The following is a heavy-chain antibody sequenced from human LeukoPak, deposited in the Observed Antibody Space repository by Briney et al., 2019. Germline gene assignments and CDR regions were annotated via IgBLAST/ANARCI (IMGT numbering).Heavy chain of an antibody. V-gene: IGHV4-61*01. D-gene: IGHD2-2*01. CDR2: IYYSGST. J-gene: IGHJ2*01. Sequence: SETLSLTCAVSGGSIRNSSFYWGWIRQPPGKGLEWIGYIYYSGSTKYNPSLKSRVTISVDTSKNQFSLKLSSVTAADTAVYYCARDRCSSSSCYGTHYWYFDLWGRGTLVTVSS. CDR1: GGSIRNSSFY. CDR3: ARDRCSSSSCYGTHYWYFDL.